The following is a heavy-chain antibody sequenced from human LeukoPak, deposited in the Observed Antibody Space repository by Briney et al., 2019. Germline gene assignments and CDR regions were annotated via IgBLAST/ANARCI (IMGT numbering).Heavy chain of an antibody. J-gene: IGHJ4*02. CDR1: EFTFSSYS. CDR3: ARDHLRTGLDY. V-gene: IGHV3-7*01. Sequence: PGGSLRLSCAASEFTFSSYSMNWVRQAPGKGLEWVANIKQDGSEKYYVDSVKGRFTISRDNAKNSLYLQMNSLRAEDTAVYYCARDHLRTGLDYWGQGTLVTVSS. CDR2: IKQDGSEK. D-gene: IGHD1-14*01.